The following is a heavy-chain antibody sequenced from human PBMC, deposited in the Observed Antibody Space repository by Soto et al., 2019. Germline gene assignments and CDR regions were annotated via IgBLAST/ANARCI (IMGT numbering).Heavy chain of an antibody. V-gene: IGHV4-59*01. D-gene: IGHD1-26*01. CDR1: SGSIGTYF. CDR2: IYYSGTT. Sequence: QVQLRESGPGLVKPSETLSLTCTVSSGSIGTYFWSWIRQPPGKGLEWIGYIYYSGTTNYNPSLKSRVTIFLDTSKNQFSLRLSSVTAAVTAVYYCARGRGGTYDGFDIWGQGTLVTVSS. J-gene: IGHJ3*02. CDR3: ARGRGGTYDGFDI.